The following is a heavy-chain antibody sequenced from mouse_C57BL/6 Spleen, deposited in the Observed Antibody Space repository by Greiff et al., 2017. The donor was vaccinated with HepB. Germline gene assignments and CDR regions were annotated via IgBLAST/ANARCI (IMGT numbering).Heavy chain of an antibody. Sequence: QVQLQQPGAELVMPGASVKLSCKASGYTFTSYWMHWVKQRPGQGLEWIGEIDPSDSYTNYNQKFKGKSTLTVDKSSSTAYMQLSSLTSEDSAVYYCANYYGSSYEGFAYWGQGTLATVSA. D-gene: IGHD1-1*01. CDR3: ANYYGSSYEGFAY. CDR1: GYTFTSYW. CDR2: IDPSDSYT. V-gene: IGHV1-69*01. J-gene: IGHJ3*01.